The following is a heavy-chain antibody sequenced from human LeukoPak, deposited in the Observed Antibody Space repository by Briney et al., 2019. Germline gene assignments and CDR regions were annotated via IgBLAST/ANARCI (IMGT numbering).Heavy chain of an antibody. Sequence: ASVKVSCKASGYTFTSYDINWVRQATGQGGEGMGWMNPNSGDAGSAQRFQGRVTMTRDTSISTAYMELSSLRFEDTAVYYCARWGGNHLDTDFDYWGQGTLVTVSS. J-gene: IGHJ4*02. V-gene: IGHV1-8*01. D-gene: IGHD1-14*01. CDR3: ARWGGNHLDTDFDY. CDR1: GYTFTSYD. CDR2: MNPNSGDA.